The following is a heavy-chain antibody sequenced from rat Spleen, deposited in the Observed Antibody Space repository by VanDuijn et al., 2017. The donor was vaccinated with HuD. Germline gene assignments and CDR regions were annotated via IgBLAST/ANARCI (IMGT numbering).Heavy chain of an antibody. CDR2: IIYDGSRT. CDR1: GFTFSDYN. V-gene: IGHV5S10*01. Sequence: EVQLVESGGGLVQPGRSLKLSCAASGFTFSDYNMAWVRQAPKKGLEWVATIIYDGSRTYYRDSVKGRFTISRDNAKSTLYLQMDSLRSEDTATYYCATRGLQWSPYWYFDFWGQGSLVTVSS. CDR3: ATRGLQWSPYWYFDF. J-gene: IGHJ3*01. D-gene: IGHD1-1*01.